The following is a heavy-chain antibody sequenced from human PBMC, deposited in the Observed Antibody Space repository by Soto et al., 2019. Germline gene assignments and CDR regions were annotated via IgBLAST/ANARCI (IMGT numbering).Heavy chain of an antibody. V-gene: IGHV1-8*01. Sequence: QVQLVQSGAEVKKPGASVKVSCKASGYTFTSYDINWVRQATGQGLEWMGWMNPNSGNTGYAQKFQGRVTMTRNTSISTAYMELSSLRSEDTAVYYCARDGSSWYDAYHYYGMDVWGQGTTVTVSS. J-gene: IGHJ6*02. CDR3: ARDGSSWYDAYHYYGMDV. CDR1: GYTFTSYD. D-gene: IGHD6-13*01. CDR2: MNPNSGNT.